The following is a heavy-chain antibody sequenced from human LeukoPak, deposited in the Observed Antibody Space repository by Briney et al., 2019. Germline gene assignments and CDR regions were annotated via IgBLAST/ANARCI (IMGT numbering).Heavy chain of an antibody. CDR1: GFTFSSYA. CDR2: ISGGGAVT. Sequence: GVSLRLSCAASGFTFSSYAMSWVRQAPGKGLEWVSSISGGGAVTYYVDSVKGRFTISRDNSKNTVYLQMNSLRAEDTAVYYCAKEPRVATIEIFDYWGQGTLVTVSS. CDR3: AKEPRVATIEIFDY. J-gene: IGHJ4*02. D-gene: IGHD5-12*01. V-gene: IGHV3-23*01.